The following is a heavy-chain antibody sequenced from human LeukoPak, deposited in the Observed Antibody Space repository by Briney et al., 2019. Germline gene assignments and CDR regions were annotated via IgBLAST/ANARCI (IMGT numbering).Heavy chain of an antibody. CDR3: ARVFSTNYYDNRGWFDP. D-gene: IGHD3-22*01. J-gene: IGHJ5*02. CDR2: IYYSGST. V-gene: IGHV4-59*02. CDR1: GGSVSSYY. Sequence: SETLSLTCTVSGGSVSSYYWSWIRQPPGKGLEWIGYIYYSGSTNYNPSLKSRVTISVDTSKNQFSLKLSSVTAADTAVYYCARVFSTNYYDNRGWFDPWGQGTLVTVSS.